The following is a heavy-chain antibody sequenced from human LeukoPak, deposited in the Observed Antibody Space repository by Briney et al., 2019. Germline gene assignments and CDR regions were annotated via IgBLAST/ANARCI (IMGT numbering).Heavy chain of an antibody. J-gene: IGHJ4*02. CDR3: ATIAGSSSY. Sequence: SETLSLTCTVSGGSISAYYWTWIRQPPGKGLEWIGYIYYSGSTNYNPSLKSRVTISVDTSKNQFSLKLSSVTAADTAVYYCATIAGSSSYWGQGTLVTVPS. CDR1: GGSISAYY. V-gene: IGHV4-59*08. CDR2: IYYSGST. D-gene: IGHD6-6*01.